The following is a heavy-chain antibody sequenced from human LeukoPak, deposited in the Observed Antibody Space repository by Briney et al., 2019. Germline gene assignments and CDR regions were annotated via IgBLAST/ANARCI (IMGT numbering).Heavy chain of an antibody. CDR1: GYTFTSYG. Sequence: ASVEVSCKASGYTFTSYGISWVRQAPGQGLEWMGWISAYNGNTNYAQKLQGRVTMTTDTSTSTAYMELRSLRSDDTAVYYCARDGQLVLYYYYGMDVWGQGTTVTVSS. D-gene: IGHD6-13*01. J-gene: IGHJ6*02. CDR2: ISAYNGNT. V-gene: IGHV1-18*01. CDR3: ARDGQLVLYYYYGMDV.